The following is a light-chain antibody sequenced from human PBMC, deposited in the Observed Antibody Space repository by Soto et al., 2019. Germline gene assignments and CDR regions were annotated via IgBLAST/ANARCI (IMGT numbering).Light chain of an antibody. V-gene: IGLV2-11*01. CDR2: GVS. J-gene: IGLJ2*01. Sequence: QSALTQPRSVSGSPGQSVTISCTRTTSDIGAYNYVSWYQQHPGKAPKLIIYGVSKRPSGVPERFSGSKSDSTASLTISGLQDEDEADYYCCSYAGYYTLLFGGGTKLTVL. CDR3: CSYAGYYTLL. CDR1: TSDIGAYNY.